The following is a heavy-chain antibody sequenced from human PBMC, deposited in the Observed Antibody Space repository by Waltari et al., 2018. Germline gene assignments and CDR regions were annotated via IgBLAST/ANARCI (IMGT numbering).Heavy chain of an antibody. V-gene: IGHV4-38-2*01. CDR2: IYHSGGP. CDR3: ARHGGSSGFDY. J-gene: IGHJ4*02. D-gene: IGHD3-22*01. CDR1: GYSISSGYY. Sequence: QVQLQESGPGLVKPSETLSLTCAVSGYSISSGYYWGWIRQPPGKGLEWIGSIYHSGGPYYNPSLKSRVTISVDTSKNQFSLKLSSVTAADTAVYYCARHGGSSGFDYWGQGTLVTVSS.